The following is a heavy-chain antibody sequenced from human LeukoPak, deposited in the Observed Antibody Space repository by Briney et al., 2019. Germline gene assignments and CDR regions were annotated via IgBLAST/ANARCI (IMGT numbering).Heavy chain of an antibody. Sequence: GGSLRLSCAASGFTFSSYAMHWVRQAPGKGLEWVAFIRYDGSNKYYADSVKGRFTISRDNSKNTLYLQMNSLRAEDTAVYYCAKDGPLIASYYFDYWGQGTLVTVSS. CDR3: AKDGPLIASYYFDY. D-gene: IGHD3-22*01. CDR1: GFTFSSYA. J-gene: IGHJ4*02. V-gene: IGHV3-30*02. CDR2: IRYDGSNK.